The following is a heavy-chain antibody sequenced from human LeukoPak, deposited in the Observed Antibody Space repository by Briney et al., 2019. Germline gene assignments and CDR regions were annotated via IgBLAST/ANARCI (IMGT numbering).Heavy chain of an antibody. V-gene: IGHV4-59*01. J-gene: IGHJ6*02. CDR1: GDSTSGFY. D-gene: IGHD2-15*01. CDR2: IYYSGST. CDR3: ARDRRVVVAATKDDDYYYYYGMDV. Sequence: PSETLSLTCTVSGDSTSGFYWSWVRQPPGKGLEWIGYIYYSGSTNYNPSLKSRVTISVDTSKNQFSLKLSSVTAADTAVYYCARDRRVVVAATKDDDYYYYYGMDVWGQGTTVTVSS.